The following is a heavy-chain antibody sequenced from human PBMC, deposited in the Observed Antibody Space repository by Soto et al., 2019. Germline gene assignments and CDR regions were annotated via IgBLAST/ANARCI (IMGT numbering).Heavy chain of an antibody. Sequence: ASVKVSCKASGYTFTSYYMHWVRQAPGQGLEWMGIINPSGGSTSYAQKFQDRVTMTRDTSTSTVYMELSSLRSEDTAVYYCARDYRGDIVVVPAARPLYYYYYYGMDVWGQGTTVTVSS. CDR3: ARDYRGDIVVVPAARPLYYYYYYGMDV. V-gene: IGHV1-46*01. CDR2: INPSGGST. J-gene: IGHJ6*02. CDR1: GYTFTSYY. D-gene: IGHD2-2*01.